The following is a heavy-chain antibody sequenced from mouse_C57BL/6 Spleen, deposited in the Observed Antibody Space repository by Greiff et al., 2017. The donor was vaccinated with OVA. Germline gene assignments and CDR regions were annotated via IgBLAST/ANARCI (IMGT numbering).Heavy chain of an antibody. CDR1: GFSLTSYG. J-gene: IGHJ4*01. Sequence: QVQLQQSGPGLVQPSQSLSITCTVSGFSLTSYGVHWVRQSPGKGLEWLGVIWRGGSTDYNAAFMSRLSITKDNSKSQVFFKMNSLQADDTAIYYCAKIYDGYYDYAMDYWGQGTSVTVSS. CDR2: IWRGGST. D-gene: IGHD2-3*01. V-gene: IGHV2-5*01. CDR3: AKIYDGYYDYAMDY.